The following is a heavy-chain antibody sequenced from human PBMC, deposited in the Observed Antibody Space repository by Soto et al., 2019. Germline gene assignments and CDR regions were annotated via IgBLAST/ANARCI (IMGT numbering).Heavy chain of an antibody. V-gene: IGHV3-30-3*01. CDR3: ARSSCYGSGILDFYGVDV. D-gene: IGHD3-10*01. CDR2: VSYGDSNK. CDR1: GFTFSAYA. Sequence: QVQLVESGGGEVQPGRSLRLSCAASGFTFSAYALHWVRQAPGTGLEWVATVSYGDSNKYYADSVKGRFTISRDNSMKTLFLQMNSLKVEDTALYYCARSSCYGSGILDFYGVDVWGQGTTVTVSS. J-gene: IGHJ6*02.